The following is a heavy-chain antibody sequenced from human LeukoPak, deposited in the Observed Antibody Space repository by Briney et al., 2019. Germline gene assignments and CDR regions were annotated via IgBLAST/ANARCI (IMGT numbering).Heavy chain of an antibody. V-gene: IGHV3-23*01. D-gene: IGHD3-22*01. J-gene: IGHJ4*02. CDR2: ISGSGANT. Sequence: PGGALRLSCAASGFTFSTYAMNWVRQAPGRGLEGVSIISGSGANTYYADSVKGRFTISRHNSKNTLYLQMNSLTAEDTAVYYCAKDTRRYYDSSGFSFDYWGQGSLVTVSS. CDR1: GFTFSTYA. CDR3: AKDTRRYYDSSGFSFDY.